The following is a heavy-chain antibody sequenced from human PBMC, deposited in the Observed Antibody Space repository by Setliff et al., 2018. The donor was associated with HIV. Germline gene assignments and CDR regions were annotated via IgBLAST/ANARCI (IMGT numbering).Heavy chain of an antibody. Sequence: ASVKVSCKASGYSFTSYFMHWVRQAPGQGLEWMGLINSSGGGTTYAQKFQGRVTMTRDTSTSTVYMELNSLRSEDTAVYYCARDRWEPLPGMSYYYYYMDVWGKGTTVTVSS. CDR2: INSSGGGT. D-gene: IGHD1-26*01. V-gene: IGHV1-46*01. CDR1: GYSFTSYF. CDR3: ARDRWEPLPGMSYYYYYMDV. J-gene: IGHJ6*03.